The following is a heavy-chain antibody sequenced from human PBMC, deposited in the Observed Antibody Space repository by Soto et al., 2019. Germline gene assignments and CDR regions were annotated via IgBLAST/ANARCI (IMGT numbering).Heavy chain of an antibody. CDR2: IVVGSGNT. CDR3: AANSPHDYVWGSYRLFGAFDI. D-gene: IGHD3-16*02. Sequence: ASVKVSCKASGFTFTSSAVQWVRQARGQRLVWIGWIVVGSGNTNYAQKFQERVTITRHMSTSTAYMELSSLRSEDTAVYYCAANSPHDYVWGSYRLFGAFDIWGQGTMVTVSS. J-gene: IGHJ3*02. CDR1: GFTFTSSA. V-gene: IGHV1-58*01.